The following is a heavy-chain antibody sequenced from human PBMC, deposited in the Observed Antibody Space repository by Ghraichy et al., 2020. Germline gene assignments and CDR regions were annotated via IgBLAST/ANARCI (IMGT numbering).Heavy chain of an antibody. Sequence: LSLTCAASGFTFSSYWMHWVRQAPGKGLVWVSRINSDGSSTSYADSVKGRFTISRDNAKNTLYLQMNSLRAEDTAVYYCARVSSSWNPFDYWGQGTLVTVSS. V-gene: IGHV3-74*01. J-gene: IGHJ4*02. CDR3: ARVSSSWNPFDY. D-gene: IGHD6-13*01. CDR2: INSDGSST. CDR1: GFTFSSYW.